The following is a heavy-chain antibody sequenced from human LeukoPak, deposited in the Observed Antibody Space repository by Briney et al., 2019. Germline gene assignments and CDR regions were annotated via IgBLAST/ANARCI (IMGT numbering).Heavy chain of an antibody. Sequence: GESLKISCKGSGYSINNYWIGWVRQMPGKGLEWMGIIYTADSDIRYSPSFQGQVTISADKSISTDYLQWSSLKASDTAMYYCARRSKYYYDSSGYYYGYYFDYWGQGTLVTVSS. J-gene: IGHJ4*02. V-gene: IGHV5-51*01. D-gene: IGHD3-22*01. CDR2: IYTADSDI. CDR1: GYSINNYW. CDR3: ARRSKYYYDSSGYYYGYYFDY.